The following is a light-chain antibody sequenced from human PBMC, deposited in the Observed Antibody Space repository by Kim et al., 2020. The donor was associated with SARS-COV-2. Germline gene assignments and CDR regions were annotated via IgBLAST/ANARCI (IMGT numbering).Light chain of an antibody. CDR1: ALPNQY. CDR2: KDT. CDR3: QSPDSIATWL. J-gene: IGLJ3*02. Sequence: SYELTQPPSVSLSPGQTARLTCSGDALPNQYVYWSQQRPGRAPILITYKDTESPSGVPERISGFSSGTTATLTISGVQAEDESDYYSQSPDSIATWLFGGGTKRTVL. V-gene: IGLV3-25*03.